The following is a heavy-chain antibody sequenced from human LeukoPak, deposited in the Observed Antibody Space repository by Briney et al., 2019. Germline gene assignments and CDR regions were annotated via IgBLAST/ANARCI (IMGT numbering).Heavy chain of an antibody. D-gene: IGHD2-15*01. CDR1: GYTFTGYY. CDR3: ARDVDCSGGSCYSGIY. V-gene: IGHV1-2*02. J-gene: IGHJ4*02. CDR2: INPNSGGT. Sequence: ASVKVSCKASGYTFTGYYMHWVRQAPGQGLEWMGWINPNSGGTNYAQKFRGRVTMTRDTSISTAYMELSRLRSDDTAVYYCARDVDCSGGSCYSGIYWGQGTLVTVSS.